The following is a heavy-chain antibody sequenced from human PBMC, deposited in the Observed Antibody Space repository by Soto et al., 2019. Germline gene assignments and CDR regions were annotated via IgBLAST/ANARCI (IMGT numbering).Heavy chain of an antibody. D-gene: IGHD2-21*01. CDR2: IDWDGDI. J-gene: IGHJ4*02. CDR1: GFSLSTGEMC. V-gene: IGHV2-70*17. Sequence: SGPTLVNPTQTLTLTCTFSGFSLSTGEMCVTWIRQPPGKALEWLARIDWDGDIFYNTSLKTRLTISKDTSKNQVVLTMTNMDPVDTATYYCARIRSSTVIADYWGQGTLVTVSS. CDR3: ARIRSSTVIADY.